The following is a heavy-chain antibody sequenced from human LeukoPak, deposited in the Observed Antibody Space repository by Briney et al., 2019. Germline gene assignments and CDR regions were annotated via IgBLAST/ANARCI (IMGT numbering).Heavy chain of an antibody. CDR3: AKDPFVAVTGYYYMDV. CDR1: GFTFSSYW. V-gene: IGHV3-7*03. D-gene: IGHD6-19*01. CDR2: IKQGESEK. Sequence: GGSLRLSCAASGFTFSSYWMSWVRRAPGKGLEWVANIKQGESEKYYVDSVKGRFTISRDNAKNSLFLQMNSLRAEDMAVYYCAKDPFVAVTGYYYMDVWGKGTTVTVSS. J-gene: IGHJ6*03.